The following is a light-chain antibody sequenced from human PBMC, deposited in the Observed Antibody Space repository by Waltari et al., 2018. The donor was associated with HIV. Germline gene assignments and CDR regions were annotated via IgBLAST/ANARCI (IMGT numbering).Light chain of an antibody. J-gene: IGKJ2*01. CDR2: KAS. Sequence: DIQMTQALSTLSASIGDRVTIPCRASQSISSWLAWYQQKPGKAPKLLIYKASSLESGVPSRFSGSGSGTEFTLTISSLQPDDFATYYCQQYNSYPVTFGQGTKLEIK. CDR3: QQYNSYPVT. V-gene: IGKV1-5*03. CDR1: QSISSW.